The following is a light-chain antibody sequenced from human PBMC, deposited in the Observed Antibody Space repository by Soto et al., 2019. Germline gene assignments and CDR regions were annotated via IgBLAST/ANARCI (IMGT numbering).Light chain of an antibody. V-gene: IGKV1-17*01. CDR1: QGIRSD. J-gene: IGKJ1*01. CDR2: GAS. CDR3: LQHHTYPQT. Sequence: DIQMTQSPSSLSASVGDRVTITCRASQGIRSDLGWFQQKPGKGPKRLIFGASTLQSGVPSRFTGSGSGTDFSLTISSLQPEDFATYYCLQHHTYPQTFGQGTKVEIK.